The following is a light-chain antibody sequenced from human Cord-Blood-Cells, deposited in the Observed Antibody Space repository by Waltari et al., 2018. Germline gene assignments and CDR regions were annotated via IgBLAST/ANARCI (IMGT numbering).Light chain of an antibody. Sequence: QSALTQPRSVSGSPGQSVTISCTGTSSDVRGYNYVSWYQQHPGKAPKLMIYDVSKRPSGVPDRFSGSKSGNTASLTISGLQAEDEADYYCCSYAGSYVVFGGGTKLTVL. CDR3: CSYAGSYVV. CDR1: SSDVRGYNY. V-gene: IGLV2-11*01. J-gene: IGLJ2*01. CDR2: DVS.